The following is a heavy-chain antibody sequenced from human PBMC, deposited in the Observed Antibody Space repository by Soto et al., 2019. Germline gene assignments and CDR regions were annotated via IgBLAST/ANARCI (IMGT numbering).Heavy chain of an antibody. J-gene: IGHJ4*02. CDR1: GYTFTSYD. Sequence: GASVKVSCKASGYTFTSYDIYWVRQATGQGLEWMGWMNPSNGNTGYAQKFQGRVTMTRDTSISAAYMELSSLTSADTAVYYCARFVRHQLPTIDYWGQGALVTVS. D-gene: IGHD1-26*01. CDR2: MNPSNGNT. CDR3: ARFVRHQLPTIDY. V-gene: IGHV1-8*01.